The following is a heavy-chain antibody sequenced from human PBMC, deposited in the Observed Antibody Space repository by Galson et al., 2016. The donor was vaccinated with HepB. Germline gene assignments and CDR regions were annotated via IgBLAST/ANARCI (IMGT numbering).Heavy chain of an antibody. J-gene: IGHJ4*02. CDR3: GRGWGDY. D-gene: IGHD2-15*01. CDR1: GYTFTRYY. CDR2: IDPSGGAT. Sequence: SVKVSCKASGYTFTRYYIHWVRQAPGQGLAWMGIIDPSGGATTNAQKFQGRVTMTSDTSTITVYIELSSLRADDTAVDYCGRGWGDYWGQGTLVTVSS. V-gene: IGHV1-46*01.